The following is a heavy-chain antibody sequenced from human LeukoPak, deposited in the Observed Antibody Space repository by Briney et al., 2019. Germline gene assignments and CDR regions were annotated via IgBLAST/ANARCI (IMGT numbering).Heavy chain of an antibody. D-gene: IGHD2-2*01. CDR2: ILFDGSNK. CDR3: AKDGVGCSSTSCYAKGRETDY. Sequence: GGSLRLSCAASGFTFSSYGMQWVRQAPSKWLEWVAVILFDGSNKYYADTVKGRFTISRDNTKNTLYLHMRGLRAEDTAVYYCAKDGVGCSSTSCYAKGRETDYWGQGTLVTLSS. V-gene: IGHV3-30*18. CDR1: GFTFSSYG. J-gene: IGHJ4*02.